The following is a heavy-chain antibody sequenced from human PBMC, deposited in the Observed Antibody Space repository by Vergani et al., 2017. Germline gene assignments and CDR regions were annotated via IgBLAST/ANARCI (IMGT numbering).Heavy chain of an antibody. CDR3: ARRSGGYYSGGKVHPLRTAFDV. J-gene: IGHJ3*01. D-gene: IGHD2-15*01. CDR1: GGSISAGYYF. CDR2: ISASGNA. Sequence: QVQLQASGPGRVKPSQTLSLTCTMSGGSISAGYYFWSWIRQPAGKGLEWLGHISASGNASHSPSLKTRVSMSVDTSKHQLSLTVTSVTAADTAIYFCARRSGGYYSGGKVHPLRTAFDVWVHGTVVTVSS. V-gene: IGHV4-61*02.